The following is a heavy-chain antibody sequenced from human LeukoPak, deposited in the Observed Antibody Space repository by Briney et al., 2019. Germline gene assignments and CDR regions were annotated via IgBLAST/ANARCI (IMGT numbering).Heavy chain of an antibody. Sequence: GGSLRLSCAASGFTFSSYWMHWVRQAPGKGLVWVSRINSDGGSTSYADSVKGRFTISRDNAKNTLYLQMNSLRAEDTAVYYCARDRITMVRGVIILYNWFDPWGQGTLVTVFS. CDR1: GFTFSSYW. V-gene: IGHV3-74*01. CDR3: ARDRITMVRGVIILYNWFDP. D-gene: IGHD3-10*01. J-gene: IGHJ5*02. CDR2: INSDGGST.